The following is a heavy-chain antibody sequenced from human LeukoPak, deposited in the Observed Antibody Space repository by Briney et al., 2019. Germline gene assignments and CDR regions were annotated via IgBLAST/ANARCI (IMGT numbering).Heavy chain of an antibody. CDR1: GFTFSDYS. Sequence: PGGSLRLSCAASGFTFSDYSMNWVRQAPGKGLEWVANIKQDGSERYYVDSVKGRFTISRDNAKNSVFLQMNSLRAEDTAVYYWARDPNLYSGTYDTYWGQGTLVTVSS. J-gene: IGHJ4*02. D-gene: IGHD1-26*01. V-gene: IGHV3-7*03. CDR2: IKQDGSER. CDR3: ARDPNLYSGTYDTY.